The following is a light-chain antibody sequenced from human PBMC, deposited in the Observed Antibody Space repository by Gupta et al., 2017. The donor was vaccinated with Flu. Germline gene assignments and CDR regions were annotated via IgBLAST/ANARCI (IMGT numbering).Light chain of an antibody. Sequence: DRVTIACRANQSITTFLNWYQQRPGKAPKLLIYAAFNLQRGVPSRFSGSGSGTDFTLTISSLQPDDFAIYYCQQTYSAPRITFGQGTRLDIK. J-gene: IGKJ5*01. CDR2: AAF. CDR1: QSITTF. CDR3: QQTYSAPRIT. V-gene: IGKV1-39*01.